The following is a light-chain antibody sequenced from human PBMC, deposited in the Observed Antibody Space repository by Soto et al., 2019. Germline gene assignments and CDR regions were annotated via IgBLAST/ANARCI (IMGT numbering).Light chain of an antibody. Sequence: QSVLTQPASMSGSPGQSITISCTGTSSDIGRYNFVSWYQHHPGKAPKLIIYEATKRPSGVSYRFSGSKSGNTASLTISGLQAEDDADYYCTSYTITSPYVFGTGTKVIV. CDR2: EAT. J-gene: IGLJ1*01. CDR3: TSYTITSPYV. V-gene: IGLV2-14*01. CDR1: SSDIGRYNF.